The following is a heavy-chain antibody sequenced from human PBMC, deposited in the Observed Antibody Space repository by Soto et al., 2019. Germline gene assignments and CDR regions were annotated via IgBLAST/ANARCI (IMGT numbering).Heavy chain of an antibody. CDR2: ISYDGSIK. Sequence: SLRLSCAASGFTFRGYGMHWVRQAPGRGLEWVALISYDGSIKYYADSVRSRFTISRDNSKNTLYLQMNSLRAEDTAVYYCANSEYSRYKNIDVWGQGTTVTVSS. V-gene: IGHV3-30*18. CDR3: ANSEYSRYKNIDV. J-gene: IGHJ6*02. D-gene: IGHD5-18*01. CDR1: GFTFRGYG.